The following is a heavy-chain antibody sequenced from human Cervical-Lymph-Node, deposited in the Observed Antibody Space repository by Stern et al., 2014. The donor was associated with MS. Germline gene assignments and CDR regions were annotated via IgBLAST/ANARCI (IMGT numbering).Heavy chain of an antibody. D-gene: IGHD1-7*01. CDR2: IWYDGNKK. CDR3: ARGNWNYEGMGY. CDR1: GFTFSNYG. J-gene: IGHJ4*02. V-gene: IGHV3-33*01. Sequence: VQLLESGGGVVQPGRSLRLSCAASGFTFSNYGMHWVRQAPGKGLEWLAVIWYDGNKKYYVDSVKGRFTISRDNSKNTLFLQMSSLTAEDTALYYCARGNWNYEGMGYWGQGTLVTVSS.